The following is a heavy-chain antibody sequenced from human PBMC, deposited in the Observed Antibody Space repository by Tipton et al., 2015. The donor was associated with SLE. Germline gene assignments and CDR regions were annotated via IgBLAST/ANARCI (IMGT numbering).Heavy chain of an antibody. D-gene: IGHD3-22*01. CDR3: AREGYYDNSGYYPLFDS. J-gene: IGHJ4*01. Sequence: TLSLTCTVSGGSVSSGSYYWSWIRQPPGKGLEWIGYIYSRGTTYYNPSLKSRVSISVDTSKNHFSLKLNSVTAADTAVYYCAREGYYDNSGYYPLFDSWGQGILVTVSS. CDR2: IYSRGTT. CDR1: GGSVSSGSYY. V-gene: IGHV4-61*03.